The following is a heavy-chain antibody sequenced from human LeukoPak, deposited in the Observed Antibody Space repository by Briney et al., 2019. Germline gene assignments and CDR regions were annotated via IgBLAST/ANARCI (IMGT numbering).Heavy chain of an antibody. J-gene: IGHJ4*02. Sequence: GGSLRLSCAASGFTFSSYWMNWVRQAPGKGLEWVSSISSSSSYIYYADSVKGRFTISRDNAKNSLYLQMNSLRVEDTAVYYCASGYSSSWATFDYWGQGTLVTVSS. V-gene: IGHV3-21*01. CDR1: GFTFSSYW. CDR3: ASGYSSSWATFDY. D-gene: IGHD6-13*01. CDR2: ISSSSSYI.